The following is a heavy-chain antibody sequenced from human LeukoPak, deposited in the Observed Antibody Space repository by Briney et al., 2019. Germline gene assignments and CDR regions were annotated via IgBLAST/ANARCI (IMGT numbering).Heavy chain of an antibody. CDR1: GYTFTSYG. V-gene: IGHV1-69*06. Sequence: GASVKVSCKASGYTFTSYGISWVRQAPGQGLEWMGGIIPIFGTANYAQKFQGRVTITADKSTSTAYMELSSLRSEDTAVYYCARGDHEYSSSSFDYWGQGTLVTVSS. CDR3: ARGDHEYSSSSFDY. CDR2: IIPIFGTA. D-gene: IGHD6-6*01. J-gene: IGHJ4*02.